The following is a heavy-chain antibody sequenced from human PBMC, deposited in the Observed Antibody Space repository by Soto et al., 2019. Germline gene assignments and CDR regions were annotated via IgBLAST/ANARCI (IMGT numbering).Heavy chain of an antibody. CDR3: AKDMEYYYGSGSPFRRYGMDV. CDR1: GFTFDDYA. J-gene: IGHJ6*02. V-gene: IGHV3-9*01. D-gene: IGHD3-10*01. CDR2: ISWNSGSI. Sequence: PGGSLRLSCAASGFTFDDYAMHWVRQAPGKGLEWVSGISWNSGSIGYADSVKGRFTISRDNAKNSLYLQMNSLRAEDTALYYCAKDMEYYYGSGSPFRRYGMDVWGQGTTVTVSS.